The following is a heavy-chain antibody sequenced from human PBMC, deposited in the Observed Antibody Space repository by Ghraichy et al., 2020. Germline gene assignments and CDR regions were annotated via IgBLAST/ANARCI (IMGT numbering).Heavy chain of an antibody. J-gene: IGHJ2*01. CDR2: IHHSGST. Sequence: SETLSLTCTVSNGSISSSNYYWGWIRQPPGKGLEWIGSIHHSGSTYYSPSLKSRVTISADTSKSQFSLKVTSVTAADTAVYYCVGSLAVIRYFDLCGRGSLVTVSS. CDR3: VGSLAVIRYFDL. CDR1: NGSISSSNYY. V-gene: IGHV4-39*01. D-gene: IGHD2-21*01.